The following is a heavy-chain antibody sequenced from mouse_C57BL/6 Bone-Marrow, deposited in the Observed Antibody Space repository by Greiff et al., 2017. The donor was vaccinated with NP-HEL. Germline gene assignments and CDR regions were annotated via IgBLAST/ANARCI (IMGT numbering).Heavy chain of an antibody. Sequence: QVQLQQPGAELVKPGASVKLSCKASGYTFTSYWMHWVKQRPGRGLEWIGRIDPNSGGTNYIEKFKGKATFTADTSSNTAYMQLSSLTTEDSAIYYCAFYDGYFYWYFDVWGTGTTVTVSS. CDR3: AFYDGYFYWYFDV. D-gene: IGHD2-3*01. CDR1: GYTFTSYW. V-gene: IGHV1-62-3*01. J-gene: IGHJ1*03. CDR2: IDPNSGGT.